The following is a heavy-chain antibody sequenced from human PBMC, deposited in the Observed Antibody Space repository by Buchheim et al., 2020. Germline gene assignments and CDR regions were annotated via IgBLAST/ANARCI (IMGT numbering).Heavy chain of an antibody. J-gene: IGHJ6*02. D-gene: IGHD2-15*01. V-gene: IGHV4-4*02. CDR2: IYHNGNT. CDR1: GGSVSSINW. CDR3: ARTPDYYYGMDV. Sequence: QVQLQESGPGLVKPSETLSLTCAVSGGSVSSINWWSWVRQPPGKGLEWIGEIYHNGNTNYNPSLKSRVTISVYKSKNQVSLKVSSVTAADTAVYYCARTPDYYYGMDVWGQGTT.